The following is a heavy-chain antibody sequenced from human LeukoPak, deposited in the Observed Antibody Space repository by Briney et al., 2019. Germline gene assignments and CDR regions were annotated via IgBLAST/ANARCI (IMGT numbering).Heavy chain of an antibody. D-gene: IGHD2-15*01. CDR2: ISGSGGST. Sequence: GRSLRLSCAASGFTFSSYAMSWVRQAPGKGLEWVSAISGSGGSTYYADSVKGRFTISRDNSKNTLYLQMNSLRAEDTAVYYCAKIVAYYYYMDVWGKGTTVTVSS. J-gene: IGHJ6*03. CDR3: AKIVAYYYYMDV. V-gene: IGHV3-23*01. CDR1: GFTFSSYA.